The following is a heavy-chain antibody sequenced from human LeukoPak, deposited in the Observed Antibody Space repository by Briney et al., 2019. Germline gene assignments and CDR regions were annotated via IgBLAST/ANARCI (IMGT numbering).Heavy chain of an antibody. Sequence: ASVKVSXKASGGTFSSYAISWVRQAPGQGLEWIGGIIPIFGTANYAQKFQGRVTITADESTSTAYMELSSLRSEDTAVYYCAREHHSTNEGTVAFDIWGQGTMVTVSS. CDR1: GGTFSSYA. V-gene: IGHV1-69*13. CDR2: IIPIFGTA. D-gene: IGHD2-8*01. J-gene: IGHJ3*02. CDR3: AREHHSTNEGTVAFDI.